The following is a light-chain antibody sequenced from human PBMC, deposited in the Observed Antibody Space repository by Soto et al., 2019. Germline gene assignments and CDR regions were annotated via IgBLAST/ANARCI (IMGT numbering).Light chain of an antibody. CDR1: QGISRW. CDR2: AAS. V-gene: IGKV1D-16*01. J-gene: IGKJ2*01. CDR3: QQYNSVPYT. Sequence: DIQMTQSPSSLSASVGDRVTITCRASQGISRWLAWYQQKAEKAPKSLIYAASNLQSGVPSRFSGSGSGTDFTLTITSLQPEDSATYFCQQYNSVPYTFGQGTKLEIK.